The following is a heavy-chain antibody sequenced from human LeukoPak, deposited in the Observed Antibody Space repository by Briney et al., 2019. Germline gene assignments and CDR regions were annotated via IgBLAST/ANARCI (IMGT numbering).Heavy chain of an antibody. J-gene: IGHJ4*02. CDR2: IWYDGSNK. D-gene: IGHD3-22*01. V-gene: IGHV3-33*06. CDR3: AKGSGYYDSSGSTLYYFDY. CDR1: GFTFSSYG. Sequence: GGSLRLSCAASGFTFSSYGMHWVRQAPGKGLEWVAVIWYDGSNKYYADSVKGRFTISRDNSKNTLYLQMNSLRAEDTAVYYCAKGSGYYDSSGSTLYYFDYWGQGTLVTVSS.